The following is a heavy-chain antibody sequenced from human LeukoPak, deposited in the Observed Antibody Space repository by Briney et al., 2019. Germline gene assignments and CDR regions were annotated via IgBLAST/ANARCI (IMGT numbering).Heavy chain of an antibody. CDR1: GGSISSYY. V-gene: IGHV4-4*07. CDR2: IYSSGSI. D-gene: IGHD2-8*01. Sequence: SETLSLTCTVSGGSISSYYWSWIRQPAGKGLEWIGRIYSSGSISYNPSLKSRLSMSLDTSKNQFSLKLTSVTGADTAVYYCARDEWNGYYYMDVWGKGTTVTVSS. CDR3: ARDEWNGYYYMDV. J-gene: IGHJ6*03.